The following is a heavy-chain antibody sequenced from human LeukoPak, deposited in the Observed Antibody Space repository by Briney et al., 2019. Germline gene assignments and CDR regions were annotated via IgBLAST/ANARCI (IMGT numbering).Heavy chain of an antibody. CDR1: GFTFSSYE. D-gene: IGHD3-3*01. CDR3: ASLLHDDFWSGYSIDY. V-gene: IGHV3-48*03. J-gene: IGHJ4*02. Sequence: GGSLRLSCAASGFTFSSYEMNWVRQAPGKGLEWVSYISRSGSTIYYADSVKGRFTISRNNAKNSLYLQMNSLRAEDTAVYYCASLLHDDFWSGYSIDYWGQGTLVTVSS. CDR2: ISRSGSTI.